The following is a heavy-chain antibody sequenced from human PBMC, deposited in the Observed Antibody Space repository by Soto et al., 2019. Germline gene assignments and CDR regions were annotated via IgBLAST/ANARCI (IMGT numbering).Heavy chain of an antibody. J-gene: IGHJ4*02. V-gene: IGHV1-18*01. D-gene: IGHD3-3*01. Sequence: QVQLVQSGAEVKKPGASVKVSCKASGYTFTSYGISWVRQAPGQGLEWMGWISAYNGNTNYAQKLQGRVTMTTDTTTSTAYKELRSLKSDDTAVYYCAREPHDFWSGRLNDYWGQGTLVTVSS. CDR2: ISAYNGNT. CDR3: AREPHDFWSGRLNDY. CDR1: GYTFTSYG.